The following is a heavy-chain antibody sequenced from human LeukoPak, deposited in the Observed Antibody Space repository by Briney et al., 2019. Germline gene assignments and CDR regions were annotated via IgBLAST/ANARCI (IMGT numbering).Heavy chain of an antibody. Sequence: GGSLRLSCAASGFTFSSYGMHWVRQAPGKGLEWVAVISYDGSNKYYADSVKGRFTISRDNSKNTLYLQMNSLRAEDTAVYYCAREPQTYYDFWSGNTNWFDPWGQGTLVTVSS. D-gene: IGHD3-3*01. CDR3: AREPQTYYDFWSGNTNWFDP. V-gene: IGHV3-30*03. J-gene: IGHJ5*02. CDR2: ISYDGSNK. CDR1: GFTFSSYG.